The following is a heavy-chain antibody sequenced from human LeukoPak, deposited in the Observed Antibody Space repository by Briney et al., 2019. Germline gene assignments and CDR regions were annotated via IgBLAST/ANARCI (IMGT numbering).Heavy chain of an antibody. CDR2: INPSGGST. V-gene: IGHV1-46*01. CDR1: GYTFTSYY. J-gene: IGHJ3*02. CDR3: ARGGAVDRLLEVGAFDI. Sequence: AASVKVSCTASGYTFTSYYMHWVRQAPGQGLEWMGIINPSGGSTSYAQKFQGRVTMTRDTSTSTVYMELSSLRSEDTAVYYCARGGAVDRLLEVGAFDIWGQGTMVTVSS. D-gene: IGHD6-19*01.